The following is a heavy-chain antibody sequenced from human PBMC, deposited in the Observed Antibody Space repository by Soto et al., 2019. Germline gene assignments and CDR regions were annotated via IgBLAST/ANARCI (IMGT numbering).Heavy chain of an antibody. D-gene: IGHD2-2*01. CDR3: ARELLGYCSIFYCSDYYYYGIYF. CDR1: GYTFTSYY. Sequence: ASVKVSCKASGYTFTSYYMHWVRQAPGQGLEWMGIINPSGGSTSYAQKFQGRVTMTRDTSTSTVYMGLSSLRSEDTAVYYCARELLGYCSIFYCSDYYYYGIYFCGQGTTVPGS. J-gene: IGHJ6*02. V-gene: IGHV1-46*01. CDR2: INPSGGST.